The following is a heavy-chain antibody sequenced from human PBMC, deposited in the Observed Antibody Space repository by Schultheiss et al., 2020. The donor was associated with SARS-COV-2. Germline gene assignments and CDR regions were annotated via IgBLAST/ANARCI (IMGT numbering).Heavy chain of an antibody. CDR1: GGSISSYY. CDR2: IYYSGST. D-gene: IGHD3-3*01. Sequence: SETLSLTCTVSGGSISSYYWSWIRQPPGKGLEWIGYIYYSGSTHYNPSLKSRVTISVEKSKNQFSLKLSSVTAADTAVYYCARDDFWSAIARLYDYWGQGTLVTVSS. CDR3: ARDDFWSAIARLYDY. J-gene: IGHJ4*02. V-gene: IGHV4-59*01.